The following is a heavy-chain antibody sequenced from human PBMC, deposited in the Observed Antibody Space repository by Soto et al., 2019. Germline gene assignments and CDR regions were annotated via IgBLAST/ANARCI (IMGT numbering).Heavy chain of an antibody. D-gene: IGHD1-7*01. J-gene: IGHJ4*02. CDR2: IHPSGST. V-gene: IGHV4-30-2*01. CDR1: GGSISSGGYS. Sequence: PSETLSLTCAVSGGSISSGGYSWSWTRQPPGKGLEWIGEIHPSGSTYYNPSLKTRVTLSLDTSKKLFSLDLISVTAADTAIYYWERGNEECKGGGTGGEETLAT. CDR3: ERGNEECKGGGT.